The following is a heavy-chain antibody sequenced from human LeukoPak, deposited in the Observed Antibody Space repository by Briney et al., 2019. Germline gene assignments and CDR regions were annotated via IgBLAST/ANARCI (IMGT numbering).Heavy chain of an antibody. CDR2: TYYRSKWNY. CDR3: ARRRHANNGVDV. V-gene: IGHV6-1*01. J-gene: IGHJ6*02. Sequence: SQTLSLTCAISGDSVSTATSIWNWIRQSPSRGLEWLGRTYYRSKWNYDYADSVKSRITISPDTSENQFSLQLQFVTPEDSAVYYCARRRHANNGVDVWGQGTTVTVSS. CDR1: GDSVSTATSI.